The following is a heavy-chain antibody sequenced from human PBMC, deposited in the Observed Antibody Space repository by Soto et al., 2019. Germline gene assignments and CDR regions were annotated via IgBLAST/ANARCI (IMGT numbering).Heavy chain of an antibody. CDR1: GFTFGDAW. J-gene: IGHJ5*02. Sequence: GGSLRLSCVASGFTFGDAWMNWVRQAAGKGLEWVGQVKTKSEGETTDYAAPVKGRFTIWRDDSTNTLYLQMNSLKSDDTGKNFCTTLGPSWGQGTQVTVSS. CDR2: VKTKSEGETT. V-gene: IGHV3-15*07. CDR3: TTLGPS.